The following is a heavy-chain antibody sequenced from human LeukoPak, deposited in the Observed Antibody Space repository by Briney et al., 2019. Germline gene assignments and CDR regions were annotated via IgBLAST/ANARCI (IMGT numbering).Heavy chain of an antibody. CDR1: GYTFTSYG. CDR3: ARYPPRGHYYGSGSPQQDY. Sequence: GASVKVSCKASGYTFTSYGISWVRQAPAQGLEWMGWISAYNGNTNCSQKPQGRVTMTTDTSTSTAYMELRSLRSDDTAVYYCARYPPRGHYYGSGSPQQDYWGQGTLVTVSS. V-gene: IGHV1-18*01. J-gene: IGHJ4*02. CDR2: ISAYNGNT. D-gene: IGHD3-10*01.